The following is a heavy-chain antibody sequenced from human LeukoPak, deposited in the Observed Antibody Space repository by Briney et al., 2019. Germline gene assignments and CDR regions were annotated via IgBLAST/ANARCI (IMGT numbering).Heavy chain of an antibody. CDR1: GYTFTGYY. Sequence: ASVKVSCKASGYTFTGYYMHWVRQAPGQGLEWMGWINPNSGGTNYAQKFQGWVTMTRDTSISTAYMELSRLRSDDTAVYYCARSSDCTNGVCYLSWFDPWGQGTLVTLSS. D-gene: IGHD2-8*01. V-gene: IGHV1-2*04. CDR2: INPNSGGT. CDR3: ARSSDCTNGVCYLSWFDP. J-gene: IGHJ5*02.